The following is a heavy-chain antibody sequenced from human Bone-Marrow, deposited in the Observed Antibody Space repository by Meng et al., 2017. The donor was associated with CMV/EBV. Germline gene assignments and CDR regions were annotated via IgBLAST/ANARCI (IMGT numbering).Heavy chain of an antibody. V-gene: IGHV3-15*01. CDR2: IKSKTDGGTT. Sequence: TFSKAWMRWGRQAPGKGLEWVGSIKSKTDGGTTDYAAPVKGRFNISRDDSKNTLYLQMNSLKTEDTAVYYCTTDLLQYSSSWYGRDYWGQGTLVTVSS. CDR3: TTDLLQYSSSWYGRDY. J-gene: IGHJ4*02. D-gene: IGHD6-13*01. CDR1: TFSKAW.